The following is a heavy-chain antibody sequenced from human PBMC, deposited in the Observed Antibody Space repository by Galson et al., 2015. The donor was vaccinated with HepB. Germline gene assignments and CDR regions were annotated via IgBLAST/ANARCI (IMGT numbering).Heavy chain of an antibody. CDR3: ARSQARIFGVVKIWDY. J-gene: IGHJ4*02. CDR2: ISAYNGNT. Sequence: SVKVSCKASGYTFTSYGISWVRQAPGQGLEWMGWISAYNGNTNYAQKLQGRVTMTTDTSTSTAYMELRSLRSDDTAVYYCARSQARIFGVVKIWDYWGQGTLVTVSS. V-gene: IGHV1-18*01. CDR1: GYTFTSYG. D-gene: IGHD3-3*02.